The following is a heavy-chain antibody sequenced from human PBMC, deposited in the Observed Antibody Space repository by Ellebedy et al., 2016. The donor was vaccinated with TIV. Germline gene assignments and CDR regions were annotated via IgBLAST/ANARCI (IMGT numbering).Heavy chain of an antibody. CDR2: INPSGGST. D-gene: IGHD3-10*01. J-gene: IGHJ4*02. CDR3: ARDFYGYGSFGS. Sequence: AASVKVSCKASGYTFTSYYMHWVRQAPGQGLEWLGIINPSGGSTSYAQKFQGRVTITADEYTSTTYMELSSLRSADTAVYYCARDFYGYGSFGSWGQGTLVTFSS. CDR1: GYTFTSYY. V-gene: IGHV1-46*01.